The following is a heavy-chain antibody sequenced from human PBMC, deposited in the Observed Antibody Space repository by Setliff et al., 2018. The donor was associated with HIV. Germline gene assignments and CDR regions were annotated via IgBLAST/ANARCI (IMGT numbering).Heavy chain of an antibody. CDR1: GFTFHDYA. CDR2: INWDNGDI. J-gene: IGHJ5*02. CDR3: VRRGREAISLPHSFDP. D-gene: IGHD3-16*01. V-gene: IGHV3-9*01. Sequence: GGSLRLSCAASGFTFHDYAMHWVRQAPGKGLEWVSGINWDNGDIDYADSVKGRFTISRDNAKNSLYLQMDNLRVEDTGVYYCVRRGREAISLPHSFDPWGQGSQVTVSS.